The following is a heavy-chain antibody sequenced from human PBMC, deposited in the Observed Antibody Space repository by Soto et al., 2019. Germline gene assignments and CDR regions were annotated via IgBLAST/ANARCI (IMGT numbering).Heavy chain of an antibody. CDR2: IIPIFGTA. Sequence: QVQLVQSGPEVRQPGSSVRVSCKSSGGTFSSSAISWVRQAPGQGLELMGGIIPIFGTADNEQKFQGRVTITADQAPTTASRELRSLTSEDTAVYFCARDKDRVNLGGNWYYVIDVWGQGTTVTVSS. V-gene: IGHV1-69*12. CDR1: GGTFSSSA. J-gene: IGHJ6*02. D-gene: IGHD1-1*01. CDR3: ARDKDRVNLGGNWYYVIDV.